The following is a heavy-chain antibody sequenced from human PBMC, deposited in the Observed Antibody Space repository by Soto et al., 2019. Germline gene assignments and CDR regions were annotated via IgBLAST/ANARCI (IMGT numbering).Heavy chain of an antibody. Sequence: SETLSLTCTVSGGSIRSGGYYWSWVRQNPRRGLEWIGNIYYSGNTYYNPSLKSRLTISVDTSKNQFSLNLRSVTAADTAVYYCARDRLMATAGTARHYFGLDVWGQGTTVTVSS. CDR2: IYYSGNT. J-gene: IGHJ6*02. D-gene: IGHD5-18*01. CDR3: ARDRLMATAGTARHYFGLDV. CDR1: GGSIRSGGYY. V-gene: IGHV4-31*03.